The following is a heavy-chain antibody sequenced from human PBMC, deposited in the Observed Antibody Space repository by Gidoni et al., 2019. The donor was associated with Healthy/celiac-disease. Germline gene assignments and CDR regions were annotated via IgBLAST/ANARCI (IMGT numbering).Heavy chain of an antibody. D-gene: IGHD6-13*01. J-gene: IGHJ4*02. CDR3: AAAGDY. Sequence: QVQLVESGGGVVQPGRSLRLSCAASGFTFSSYAMHWVRQAPGKGLEWVAVISYDGSNKYYAESVKGRFTISRDNSKNTLYLQMNSLRAEDTAVYYVAAAGDYWGQGTLVTVSS. V-gene: IGHV3-30*04. CDR1: GFTFSSYA. CDR2: ISYDGSNK.